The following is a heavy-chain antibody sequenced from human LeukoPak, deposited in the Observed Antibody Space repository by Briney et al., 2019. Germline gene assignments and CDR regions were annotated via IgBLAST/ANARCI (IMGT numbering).Heavy chain of an antibody. CDR3: ARGVSWFKRHDYYYYMDV. CDR2: INHSGST. J-gene: IGHJ6*03. V-gene: IGHV4-34*01. Sequence: SETLSLTCAVYGGSFSGYYWSWIRQPPGKGLEWIGEINHSGSTNYNPSLKSRVTISVDTSKNQFSLKLSSVTAADTAVYYCARGVSWFKRHDYYYYMDVWGKGTTVTVSS. CDR1: GGSFSGYY. D-gene: IGHD3-10*01.